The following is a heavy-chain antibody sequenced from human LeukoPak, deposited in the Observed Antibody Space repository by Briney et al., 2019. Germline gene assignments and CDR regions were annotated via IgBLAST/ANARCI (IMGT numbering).Heavy chain of an antibody. CDR1: GFTFSSSG. V-gene: IGHV3-23*01. CDR2: ISDSGGST. J-gene: IGHJ4*02. D-gene: IGHD6-19*01. CDR3: AREDSSGLDY. Sequence: GGSLRLSCAASGFTFSSSGISWVRQAPGKGLEWVSGISDSGGSTYYADSVKGRFTISRDNSKNTLYLQMHSLRAEDTALYYCAREDSSGLDYWGQGTLVTVSS.